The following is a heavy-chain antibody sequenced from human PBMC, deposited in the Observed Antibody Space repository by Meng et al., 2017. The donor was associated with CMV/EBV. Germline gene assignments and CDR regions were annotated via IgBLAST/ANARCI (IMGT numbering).Heavy chain of an antibody. CDR3: AKDLDSSSWNYYYYGMDV. CDR1: GFTFSSYA. CDR2: ISGSGGST. V-gene: IGHV3-23*01. Sequence: GESLKISCAASGFTFSSYAMSWVRQAPGKGLEWVSAISGSGGSTYYADSVKGRFTISRDNSKNTLYLQMNSLRAEDTAVYYCAKDLDSSSWNYYYYGMDVWGQGITVTVSS. J-gene: IGHJ6*02. D-gene: IGHD6-13*01.